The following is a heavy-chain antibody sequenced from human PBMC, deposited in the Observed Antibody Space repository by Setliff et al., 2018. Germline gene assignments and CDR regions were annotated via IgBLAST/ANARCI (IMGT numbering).Heavy chain of an antibody. CDR2: IWDDGGNK. V-gene: IGHV3-33*08. J-gene: IGHJ5*01. CDR1: GFTFSTYR. Sequence: QPGGSLRLSCAASGFTFSTYRMHWVRQAPGKGLEWVAVIWDDGGNKYHADSVKGRFTISRDKSKNTLYLHLSSLRVEDTATYYCARDRGGTNPWFDFWGQGTQVTVSS. CDR3: ARDRGGTNPWFDF. D-gene: IGHD3-10*01.